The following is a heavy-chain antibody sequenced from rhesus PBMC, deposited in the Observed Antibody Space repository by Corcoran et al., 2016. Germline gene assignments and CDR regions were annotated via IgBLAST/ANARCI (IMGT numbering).Heavy chain of an antibody. CDR2: IKRKADGETA. J-gene: IGHJ4*01. CDR3: TRAWGVPYYFDY. CDR1: GCNFRISL. Sequence: LGGFGAGLGQAGGVLGHPLGSRGCNFRISLVAGGRQAPGKGLGWGARIKRKADGETADYAASGKGRFTISRDDSKNTLYLQMNSLKTEDTAVYYCTRAWGVPYYFDYWGQGVLVTVSS. V-gene: IGHV3-30*01. D-gene: IGHD3-34*01.